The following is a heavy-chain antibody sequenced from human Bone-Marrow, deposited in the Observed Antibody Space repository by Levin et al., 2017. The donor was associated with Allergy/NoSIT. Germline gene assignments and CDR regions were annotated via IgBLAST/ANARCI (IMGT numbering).Heavy chain of an antibody. D-gene: IGHD2/OR15-2a*01. Sequence: GGSLRLSCAASGFNFSNYDMHWVRQGRGKGLEWVSAIGIGGDTHYPGSVKGRFTISRENAKNSLYLQMNSLTAGDTAVYFCARDKYGMDVWGQGTTVTVSS. J-gene: IGHJ6*02. CDR3: ARDKYGMDV. CDR1: GFNFSNYD. V-gene: IGHV3-13*01. CDR2: IGIGGDT.